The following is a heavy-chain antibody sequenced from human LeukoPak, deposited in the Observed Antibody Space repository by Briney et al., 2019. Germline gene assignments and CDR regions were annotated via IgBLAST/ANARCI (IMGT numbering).Heavy chain of an antibody. Sequence: SETLSLTRTVSGGSLSSYYWSWIRQSPGKGLECIGYIHYTGSTNYNPSLKSRVTISVETSKNQFSLKLKSVTAADTAVYYCARGGYYGSGNDFRFDPWGQGTLVTVSS. CDR2: IHYTGST. V-gene: IGHV4-59*01. D-gene: IGHD3-10*01. CDR1: GGSLSSYY. CDR3: ARGGYYGSGNDFRFDP. J-gene: IGHJ5*02.